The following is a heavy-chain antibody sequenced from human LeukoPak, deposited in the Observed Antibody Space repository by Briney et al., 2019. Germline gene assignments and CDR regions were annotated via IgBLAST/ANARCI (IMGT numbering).Heavy chain of an antibody. CDR2: INPKSGET. V-gene: IGHV1-2*02. D-gene: IGHD7-27*01. CDR3: AREAGDNTYNV. CDR1: GYTFTGYY. Sequence: VASVKVSCKASGYTFTGYYMHWVRQAPGQGLEWMGWINPKSGETRYEQNFQGRVTMTRDTSITTAYMELSRLRSDDTAVYYCAREAGDNTYNVWGQGTMVTVSS. J-gene: IGHJ3*01.